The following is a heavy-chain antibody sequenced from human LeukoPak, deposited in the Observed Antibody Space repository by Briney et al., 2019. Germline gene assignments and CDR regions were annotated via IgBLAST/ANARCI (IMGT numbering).Heavy chain of an antibody. CDR3: TTLDGDYAPDY. Sequence: GGSLRLSCAGSGFTFSNAWMSWVRQAPGKGLEWVGRMESKSDGGSTDYAAPVKGRFTISRDDSKNTLFLQINSLKTEDTAVYYCTTLDGDYAPDYWGREPWSPSPQ. D-gene: IGHD4-17*01. J-gene: IGHJ4*02. CDR2: MESKSDGGST. V-gene: IGHV3-15*04. CDR1: GFTFSNAW.